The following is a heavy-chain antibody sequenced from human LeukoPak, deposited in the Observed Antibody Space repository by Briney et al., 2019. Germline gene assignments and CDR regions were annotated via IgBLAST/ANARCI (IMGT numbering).Heavy chain of an antibody. CDR3: ARLRFGSGYDNRLRHFDY. D-gene: IGHD5-12*01. Sequence: PGGSLRLSCAASGFTFSSYTMNWVRQAPGKGLEWVSSISGSSSYIYYADSVKGRFTISRDNAKSSLYLQMNSLRAEDTAVYYCARLRFGSGYDNRLRHFDYWGQGTLVTVSS. V-gene: IGHV3-21*01. CDR1: GFTFSSYT. J-gene: IGHJ4*02. CDR2: ISGSSSYI.